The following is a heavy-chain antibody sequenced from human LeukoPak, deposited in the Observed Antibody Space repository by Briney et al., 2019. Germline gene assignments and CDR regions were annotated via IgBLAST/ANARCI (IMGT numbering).Heavy chain of an antibody. CDR3: ARPVTYYYDSSGPSSAFDI. CDR2: IYHSGST. J-gene: IGHJ3*02. CDR1: GYSISSGYY. Sequence: PSETLSLTCAVSGYSISSGYYWGWIRQPPGKGLEWIGSIYHSGSTYYNPSLKSRVTISVDTSKNQFSLKLSSVTAADTAVYYCARPVTYYYDSSGPSSAFDIRGQGTMVTVSS. D-gene: IGHD3-22*01. V-gene: IGHV4-38-2*01.